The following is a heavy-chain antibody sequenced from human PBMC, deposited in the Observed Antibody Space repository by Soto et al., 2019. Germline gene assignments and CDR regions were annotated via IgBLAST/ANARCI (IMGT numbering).Heavy chain of an antibody. Sequence: EVQLVESGGGLVQPGGSLRLSCAASGFDVSSNYMSWVRQAPGKGLEWVSLIYSGGTTYYADSVKGRFTTSRHSSKTTLYLQMNSLRVEDTAVYYCAGRTYGWGQGTMVTVSA. CDR2: IYSGGTT. CDR1: GFDVSSNY. D-gene: IGHD4-17*01. CDR3: AGRTYG. V-gene: IGHV3-53*04. J-gene: IGHJ3*01.